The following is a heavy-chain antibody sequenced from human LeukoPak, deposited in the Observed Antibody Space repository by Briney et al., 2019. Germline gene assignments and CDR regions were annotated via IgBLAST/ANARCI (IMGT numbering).Heavy chain of an antibody. J-gene: IGHJ3*02. CDR2: ISNSGSTI. D-gene: IGHD6-19*01. CDR3: ATDFHDGYSSGWYVPGGAHDAFDI. V-gene: IGHV3-11*04. Sequence: PGGSLRLSCAASGFTFSDYYMSWVRQAPGKGLEWVSYISNSGSTIYYADSVKGRFTISRDNAKNSLYLQMNSLRAEDTAVYYGATDFHDGYSSGWYVPGGAHDAFDIWGQGTMVTVSS. CDR1: GFTFSDYY.